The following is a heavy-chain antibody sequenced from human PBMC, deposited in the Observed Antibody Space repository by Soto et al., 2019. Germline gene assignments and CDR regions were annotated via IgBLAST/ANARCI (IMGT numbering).Heavy chain of an antibody. V-gene: IGHV1-2*04. CDR1: GYTFTGYY. CDR2: INPNSGGT. CDR3: ASPYYDILTGPPPSYYYYYYGMDV. Sequence: ASVKVSCKASGYTFTGYYMHWVRQAPGQGLEWMGWINPNSGGTNYAQKFQGWVTMTRDTSISTAYMELRSLRSDDTAVYYCASPYYDILTGPPPSYYYYYYGMDVWGQGTTVTVSS. D-gene: IGHD3-9*01. J-gene: IGHJ6*02.